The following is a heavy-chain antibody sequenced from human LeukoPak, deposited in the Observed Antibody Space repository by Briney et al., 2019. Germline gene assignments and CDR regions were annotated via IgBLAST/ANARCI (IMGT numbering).Heavy chain of an antibody. V-gene: IGHV3-30*04. Sequence: PGRSLRLSCAASGCTFSSYAMHWVRQAPGKGLEWVALISYDGSNKYYADSVKGRFTISRDNSKNTLYLQMNSLRAEDTAVYYCASYGCGSSCPLSYFDYWGQGTLVTVSS. D-gene: IGHD6-13*01. J-gene: IGHJ4*02. CDR2: ISYDGSNK. CDR1: GCTFSSYA. CDR3: ASYGCGSSCPLSYFDY.